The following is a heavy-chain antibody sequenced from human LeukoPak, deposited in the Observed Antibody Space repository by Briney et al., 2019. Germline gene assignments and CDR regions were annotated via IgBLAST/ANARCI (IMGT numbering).Heavy chain of an antibody. Sequence: GGSLRLSCAASGFTFSTYWMHWVRQAPGKGLVWVSHINSDGNTTNYADSVKGRFTISRDNAKNTLYLQMNSLKAEDTAVYYCARAASGWSTTASWGQGTLVTVSS. V-gene: IGHV3-74*01. CDR2: INSDGNTT. D-gene: IGHD6-19*01. CDR1: GFTFSTYW. CDR3: ARAASGWSTTAS. J-gene: IGHJ5*02.